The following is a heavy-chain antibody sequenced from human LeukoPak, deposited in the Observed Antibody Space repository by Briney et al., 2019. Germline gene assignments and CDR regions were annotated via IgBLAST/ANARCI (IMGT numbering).Heavy chain of an antibody. J-gene: IGHJ4*02. CDR3: ARHFGYGGNSEFDY. V-gene: IGHV4-59*08. D-gene: IGHD4-23*01. CDR2: IYYSRST. CDR1: GGSISSYY. Sequence: SETLSLTCTVSGGSISSYYWSWIRQPPGKGLEWIGYIYYSRSTNYNPSLKSRVTISVDTSKNQFSLKLSSVTAADTAVYYCARHFGYGGNSEFDYWGQGTLVTVSS.